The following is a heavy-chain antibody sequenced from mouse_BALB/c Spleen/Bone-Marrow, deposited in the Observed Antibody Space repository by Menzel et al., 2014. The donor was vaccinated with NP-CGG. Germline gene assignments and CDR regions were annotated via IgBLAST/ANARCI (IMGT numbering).Heavy chain of an antibody. CDR1: GFNIKDTY. V-gene: IGHV14-3*02. J-gene: IGHJ4*01. CDR3: ARWEYYAMDY. CDR2: IEPANGNT. D-gene: IGHD4-1*01. Sequence: AQLQQSGAEFVKPGASVILSCTVSGFNIKDTYMHWVKVRPEQGLEWIGRIEPANGNTKYDPKFQGKATITADTSSNTAYLQLSSLTSEDTAVYYCARWEYYAMDYWGQGTSVTVSS.